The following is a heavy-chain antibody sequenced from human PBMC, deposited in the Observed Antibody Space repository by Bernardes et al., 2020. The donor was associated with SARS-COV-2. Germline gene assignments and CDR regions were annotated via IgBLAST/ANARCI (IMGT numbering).Heavy chain of an antibody. CDR2: IRGSGGST. CDR1: GFTFSSYA. V-gene: IGHV3-23*01. CDR3: AKDSDIVVVPAAISYFQH. Sequence: GGSLRLSCAASGFTFSSYAMSWVRQAPGKGLEWVSAIRGSGGSTYYADSVKGRFTISRDNSKNTLYLQMNSLRAEDTAVYYCAKDSDIVVVPAAISYFQHWGQGTLVTVSS. J-gene: IGHJ1*01. D-gene: IGHD2-2*01.